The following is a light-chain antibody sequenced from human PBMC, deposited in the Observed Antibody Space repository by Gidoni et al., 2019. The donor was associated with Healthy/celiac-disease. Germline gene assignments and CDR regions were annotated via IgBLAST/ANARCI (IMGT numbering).Light chain of an antibody. CDR3: QQYYSYPPT. CDR1: QGISSY. Sequence: AIRMTQSPSSFSASTGDRVTITCRASQGISSYLAWYQQKPGKAPKLLIYAASTLQSGVPSRFSDRGSGTDFTLTISCLQSEDFATYYCQQYYSYPPTFGQGTKLEIK. V-gene: IGKV1-8*01. J-gene: IGKJ2*01. CDR2: AAS.